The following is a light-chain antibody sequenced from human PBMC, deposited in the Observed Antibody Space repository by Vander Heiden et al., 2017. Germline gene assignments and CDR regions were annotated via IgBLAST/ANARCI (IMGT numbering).Light chain of an antibody. CDR3: QQDNSYSWT. V-gene: IGKV1-5*01. CDR1: QSISSW. J-gene: IGKJ1*01. CDR2: DAS. Sequence: DIQMTQSPSTLSASVGDRVTITCRASQSISSWLAWYQQKPGKAPKLLIYDASSLESGVPSRFSGSGSGTDFTLTISSLQPDDFATYYCQQDNSYSWTFGQGTKVEIK.